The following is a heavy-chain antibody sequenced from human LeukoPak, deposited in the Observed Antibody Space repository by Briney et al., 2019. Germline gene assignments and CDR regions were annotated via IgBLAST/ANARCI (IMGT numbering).Heavy chain of an antibody. D-gene: IGHD1-26*01. V-gene: IGHV4-59*01. CDR1: GGSITSYY. CDR2: IYYSGST. CDR3: ARGGGVGYYYYMDV. Sequence: SETLSLTCTVSGGSITSYYWGWIRQPPGKGLEWIGYIYYSGSTNYNPSLKSRVTISVDTPKNQFSLKLSSVTAADTAVYYCARGGGVGYYYYMDVWGKGTTVTISS. J-gene: IGHJ6*03.